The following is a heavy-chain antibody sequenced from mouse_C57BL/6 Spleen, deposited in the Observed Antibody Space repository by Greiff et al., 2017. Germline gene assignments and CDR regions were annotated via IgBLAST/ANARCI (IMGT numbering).Heavy chain of an antibody. CDR3: ARESSGYYFDY. D-gene: IGHD3-2*02. CDR2: ISDGGSYT. Sequence: EVHLVESGGGLVKPGGSLKLSCAASGFTFSSYAMSWVRQTPEKRLEWVATISDGGSYTYYPDNVKGRFTISRDNAKNNLYLQMSHLKSEDTAMYYCARESSGYYFDYWGQGTTLTVSS. J-gene: IGHJ2*01. CDR1: GFTFSSYA. V-gene: IGHV5-4*01.